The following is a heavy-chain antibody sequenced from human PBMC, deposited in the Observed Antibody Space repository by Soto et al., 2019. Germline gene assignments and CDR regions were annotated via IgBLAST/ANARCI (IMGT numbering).Heavy chain of an antibody. CDR1: GYTFTSYD. D-gene: IGHD2-2*01. V-gene: IGHV1-8*01. CDR3: AKDGDIVVVPAAMHYYYGMDV. Sequence: ASVKVSCKASGYTFTSYDINWVRQATGQGLEWMGWMNPNSGNTGYAQKFQGRVTMTRNTSISTAYMELNSLRAEDTAVYYCAKDGDIVVVPAAMHYYYGMDVWGQGTTVTVSS. J-gene: IGHJ6*02. CDR2: MNPNSGNT.